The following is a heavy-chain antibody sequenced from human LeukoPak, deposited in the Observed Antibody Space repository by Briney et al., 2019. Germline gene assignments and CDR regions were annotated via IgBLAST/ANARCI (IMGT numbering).Heavy chain of an antibody. CDR1: GFTFSSYS. CDR3: ARDGSVFGGFGKDRAFDI. Sequence: GGSLRLSCAASGFTFSSYSMNWVRQAPGKGLEWVSSISSSSSYIYYADSVKGRFTISRDNAKNSLYLQMNSLRAEDTAVYYCARDGSVFGGFGKDRAFDIWGQGTMVTVSS. J-gene: IGHJ3*02. CDR2: ISSSSSYI. V-gene: IGHV3-21*01. D-gene: IGHD3-3*01.